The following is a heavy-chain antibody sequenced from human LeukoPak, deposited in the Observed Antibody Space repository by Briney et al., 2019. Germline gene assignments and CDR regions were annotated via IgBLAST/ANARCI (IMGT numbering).Heavy chain of an antibody. D-gene: IGHD2-2*01. J-gene: IGHJ6*02. V-gene: IGHV1-69*13. Sequence: SVKASCKASGGTFSSYAISWVRQAPGQGLEWMGGIIPIFGTANYAQKFQGRVTITADESTSTAYMELSSLRSEDTAVYYCARSFGAATNLHQLYYYYGMDVWGQGTTVTVSS. CDR2: IIPIFGTA. CDR3: ARSFGAATNLHQLYYYYGMDV. CDR1: GGTFSSYA.